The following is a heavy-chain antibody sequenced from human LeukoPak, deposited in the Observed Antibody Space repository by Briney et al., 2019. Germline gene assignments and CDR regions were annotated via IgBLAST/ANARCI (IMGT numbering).Heavy chain of an antibody. CDR2: INHSGST. CDR3: ARGGRGGPPFDY. D-gene: IGHD2-15*01. J-gene: IGHJ4*02. V-gene: IGHV4-39*07. Sequence: SETLSLTCTVSGGSISSSSYYWGWIRQPPGKGLEWIGEINHSGSTNYNPSLKSRVTISVDTSKNQFSLKLSSVTAADTAVYYCARGGRGGPPFDYWGQGTLVTVSS. CDR1: GGSISSSSYY.